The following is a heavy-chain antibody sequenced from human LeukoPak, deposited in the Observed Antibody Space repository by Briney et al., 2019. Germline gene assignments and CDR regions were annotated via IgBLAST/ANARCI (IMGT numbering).Heavy chain of an antibody. CDR2: ISSSGITI. Sequence: KPGGSLRLSCAASGFSFTDYYMTWIRQAPGMGLGWVSYISSSGITIYYGDSVKGRFTISRDNTKNSLYLQMTSLRAEDTAIYYCARAVVVIGATPNYWGQGTLVTVSS. CDR1: GFSFTDYY. V-gene: IGHV3-11*01. J-gene: IGHJ4*02. D-gene: IGHD2-15*01. CDR3: ARAVVVIGATPNY.